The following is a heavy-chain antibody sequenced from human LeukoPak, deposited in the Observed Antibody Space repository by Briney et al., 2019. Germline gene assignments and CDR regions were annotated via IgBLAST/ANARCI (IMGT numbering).Heavy chain of an antibody. D-gene: IGHD1-26*01. CDR3: ARLTGSFMVFDY. Sequence: SETLSLTCAVYGGSFSGYYWSWIRQPPGKGLEWIGEINHSGSTNYNPSLKGRVTISVDTSKNQFSLKLSSVTAADTAVYYCARLTGSFMVFDYWGQGTLVTVSS. V-gene: IGHV4-34*01. J-gene: IGHJ4*02. CDR2: INHSGST. CDR1: GGSFSGYY.